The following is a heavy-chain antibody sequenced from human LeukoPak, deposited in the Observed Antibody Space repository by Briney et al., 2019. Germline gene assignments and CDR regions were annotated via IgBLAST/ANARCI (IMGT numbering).Heavy chain of an antibody. CDR2: ISYDGSNK. V-gene: IGHV3-30*03. CDR1: GFTFSSYG. D-gene: IGHD1-26*01. Sequence: GGSLRLSCAASGFTFSSYGMHWVRQAPGKGLEWVAVISYDGSNKYYADSVKGRFTISRDNSKNTLYLQMNSLRAEDTAVYYCAIAAGWEQAYWGQGTLVTVSS. J-gene: IGHJ4*02. CDR3: AIAAGWEQAY.